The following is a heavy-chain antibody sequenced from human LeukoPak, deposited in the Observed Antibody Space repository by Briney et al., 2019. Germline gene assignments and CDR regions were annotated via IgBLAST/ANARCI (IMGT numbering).Heavy chain of an antibody. J-gene: IGHJ6*03. CDR2: IYYTGTT. CDR3: ARLHYSKDGISRPSMDV. Sequence: SETLSLTCTVSGGSITTYYWSWIRQPPGKRLEWMGYIYYTGTTNYNPSFKSRVTISVDTSKNQFSLRVNSVTDADTAVYYCARLHYSKDGISRPSMDVWGRVATVIVSS. D-gene: IGHD4-11*01. V-gene: IGHV4-59*08. CDR1: GGSITTYY.